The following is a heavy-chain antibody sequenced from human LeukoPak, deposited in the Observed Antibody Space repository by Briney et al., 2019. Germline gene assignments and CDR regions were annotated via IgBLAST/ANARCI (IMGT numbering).Heavy chain of an antibody. J-gene: IGHJ4*02. CDR2: IKQDGSET. CDR1: GFTFSNHW. D-gene: IGHD3-16*02. CDR3: AKDNYDYVWRSYRYLYYFDY. V-gene: IGHV3-7*01. Sequence: PGGSLRLSCAASGFTFSNHWMSWVRQAPGKGLEWVANIKQDGSETYYVDSVKGRFTISRDNSKNTLYLQMNSLRAEDTAVYYCAKDNYDYVWRSYRYLYYFDYWGQGTLVTVSS.